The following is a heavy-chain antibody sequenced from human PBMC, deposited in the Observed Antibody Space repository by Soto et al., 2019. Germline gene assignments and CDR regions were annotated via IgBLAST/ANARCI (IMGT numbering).Heavy chain of an antibody. CDR2: IFHSGNA. Sequence: SETLSLTCTVSGGSMRNVYWSWIRQPPGKRLEWIGFIFHSGNAKYNPSLKSRVTISIDTSKSQFSLSLDSVTAADTAVYFCARAHAPPLTFDYWGLGTLVTVSS. V-gene: IGHV4-59*01. CDR1: GGSMRNVY. D-gene: IGHD2-2*01. CDR3: ARAHAPPLTFDY. J-gene: IGHJ4*01.